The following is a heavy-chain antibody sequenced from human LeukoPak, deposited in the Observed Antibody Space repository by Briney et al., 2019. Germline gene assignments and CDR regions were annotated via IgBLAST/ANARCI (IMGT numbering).Heavy chain of an antibody. J-gene: IGHJ4*02. CDR2: MYYSGST. D-gene: IGHD3-22*01. CDR3: ARHRGYYDSSGYYVSPFDY. CDR1: GGSISSSSYY. Sequence: ASETLSLTCTVSGGSISSSSYYWGWIRQPPGKGLEWIGRMYYSGSTYYNPSLKSRVTISVDTSKNQFSLKVSSVTAADTAVYYCARHRGYYDSSGYYVSPFDYWGQGTLVTVSS. V-gene: IGHV4-39*01.